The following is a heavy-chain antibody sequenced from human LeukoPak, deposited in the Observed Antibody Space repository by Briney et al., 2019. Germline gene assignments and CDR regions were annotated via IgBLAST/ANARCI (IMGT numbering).Heavy chain of an antibody. CDR3: ARNQGIQAPNDY. V-gene: IGHV1-2*02. D-gene: IGHD5-18*01. CDR1: GYTFTGYY. Sequence: ASVKVSCKASGYTFTGYYMHWVRQAPGQELEWMGWINPNSGGTNYAQKFQGRVTMTRDTSISTAYMELSRLRSDDTAVYYCARNQGIQAPNDYWGQGTMVTVSS. J-gene: IGHJ3*01. CDR2: INPNSGGT.